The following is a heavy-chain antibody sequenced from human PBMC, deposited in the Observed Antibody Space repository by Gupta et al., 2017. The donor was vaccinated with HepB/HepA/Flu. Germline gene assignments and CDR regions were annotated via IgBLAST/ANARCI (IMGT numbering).Heavy chain of an antibody. D-gene: IGHD4-17*01. CDR3: ARGGADGDYGY. CDR2: IKHSGRT. CDR1: GGSFSGYY. Sequence: VQLQPWGAGLLKPSATLSLTCAVYGGSFSGYYWSWIRQPPGKGLEWIGEIKHSGRTNYNTVLKRRVTIAVDTYKNRFYLKLSSVTAADTGGYYCARGGADGDYGYWGQGVRGTVS. V-gene: IGHV4-34*01. J-gene: IGHJ4*02.